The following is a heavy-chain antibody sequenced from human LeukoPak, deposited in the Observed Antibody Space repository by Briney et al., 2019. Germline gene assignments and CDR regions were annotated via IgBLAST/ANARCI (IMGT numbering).Heavy chain of an antibody. CDR2: INPSGGST. CDR3: ASVEMATTQLDYYGMDV. CDR1: GYTFTSYY. D-gene: IGHD5-24*01. J-gene: IGHJ6*02. V-gene: IGHV1-46*01. Sequence: ASVKVSCKASGYTFTSYYTHWVRQAPGQGLEWMGIINPSGGSTSYAQKFQGRVTITADKSTSTAYMELSSLRSEDTAVYYCASVEMATTQLDYYGMDVWGQGTTVIVSS.